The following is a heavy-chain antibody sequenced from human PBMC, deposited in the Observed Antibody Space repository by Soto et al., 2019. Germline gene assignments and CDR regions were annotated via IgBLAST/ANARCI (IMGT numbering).Heavy chain of an antibody. D-gene: IGHD2-15*01. CDR3: ATRSGYYYYGMDV. Sequence: VKVSCKASGFTFTSSAVQWVRQARGQRLEWIGWIVVGSGNTNYAQKFQERVTITRDMSTSTAYMELSSLRSEDTAVYYCATRSGYYYYGMDVWGQGTTVTVSS. V-gene: IGHV1-58*01. J-gene: IGHJ6*02. CDR1: GFTFTSSA. CDR2: IVVGSGNT.